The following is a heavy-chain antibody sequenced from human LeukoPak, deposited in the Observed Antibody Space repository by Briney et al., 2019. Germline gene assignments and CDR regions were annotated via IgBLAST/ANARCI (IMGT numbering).Heavy chain of an antibody. V-gene: IGHV3-48*03. D-gene: IGHD1-26*01. CDR2: IGSSGSRI. Sequence: GGSLRLSCAASGFTFSNYEMNWVRQAPGKGLEWLSYIGSSGSRIYYADAVKGRFTISRDNAKNSLFLQMNSLRADDTAVYYCARDPDVGATPFDYWGQGTLVTVSS. CDR3: ARDPDVGATPFDY. CDR1: GFTFSNYE. J-gene: IGHJ4*02.